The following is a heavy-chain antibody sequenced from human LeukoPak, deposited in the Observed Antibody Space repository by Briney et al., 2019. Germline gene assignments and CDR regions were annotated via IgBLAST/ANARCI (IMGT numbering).Heavy chain of an antibody. V-gene: IGHV3-33*06. D-gene: IGHD1-26*01. CDR2: IWYDGSNK. CDR1: GFTFSSYG. CDR3: VKDGSGGRYLDY. Sequence: GGSLRLSCAASGFTFSSYGMHWVRQAPGKGLEWVAVIWYDGSNKYYADSVKGRFTISRDNSKNTLHLQMNSLRVEDTAVYYCVKDGSGGRYLDYWGQGTLVTVSS. J-gene: IGHJ4*02.